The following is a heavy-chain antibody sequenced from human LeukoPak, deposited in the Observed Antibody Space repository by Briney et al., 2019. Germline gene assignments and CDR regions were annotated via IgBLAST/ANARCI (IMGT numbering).Heavy chain of an antibody. CDR3: AKPGVVVAAAGEYFQH. Sequence: GGSLRLSCAASGFTFSSYAMSWVRHAPGKGLEWVSGINWNGGSTGYADFVKGRFTISRDNSKNTLYLQMNSLRAEDTAVYYCAKPGVVVAAAGEYFQHWGQGTLVTVSS. D-gene: IGHD2-15*01. J-gene: IGHJ1*01. CDR1: GFTFSSYA. CDR2: INWNGGST. V-gene: IGHV3-23*01.